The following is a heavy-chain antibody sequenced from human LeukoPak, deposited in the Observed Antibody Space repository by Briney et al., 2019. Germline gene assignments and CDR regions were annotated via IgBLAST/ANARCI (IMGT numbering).Heavy chain of an antibody. CDR1: GGSISSYY. Sequence: SETLSLTCTVSGGSISSYYWSWIRQPPGKGLEWIGYIYYSGSTNYNPSLKSRVTLSVDTSKNQFSLKLSSVTAADTAVYYCARSYCTNGVCYFYYFDYWGQGTLVTVSS. V-gene: IGHV4-59*08. CDR2: IYYSGST. J-gene: IGHJ4*02. D-gene: IGHD2-8*01. CDR3: ARSYCTNGVCYFYYFDY.